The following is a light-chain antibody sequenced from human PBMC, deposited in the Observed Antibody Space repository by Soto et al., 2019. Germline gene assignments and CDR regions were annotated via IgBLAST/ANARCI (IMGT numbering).Light chain of an antibody. CDR3: LQYRSFALT. J-gene: IGKJ4*01. V-gene: IGKV1-33*01. CDR2: DAF. CDR1: QDISNY. Sequence: DIQMTQSPSSLSASVGDRVTITCQASQDISNYLNWYQQKPGKAPNLLIYDAFNLETGVPSRFSGGRSGTDFTFTISSLQPEDIATYYCLQYRSFALTFGGGTKVEIK.